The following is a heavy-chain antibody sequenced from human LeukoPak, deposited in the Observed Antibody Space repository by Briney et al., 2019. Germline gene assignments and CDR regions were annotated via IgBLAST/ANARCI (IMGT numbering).Heavy chain of an antibody. Sequence: SETLSLTCTASGGSISSGSYYWSWIRQPAGKGLEWIGRIYTSGSTNYNPSLKSRVTISVDTSNNQFSLKLSSVTAAATAVYYCARALFGVVPYSPYYYYMDVWGKGTTVTVSS. D-gene: IGHD3-3*01. V-gene: IGHV4-61*02. CDR3: ARALFGVVPYSPYYYYMDV. J-gene: IGHJ6*03. CDR1: GGSISSGSYY. CDR2: IYTSGST.